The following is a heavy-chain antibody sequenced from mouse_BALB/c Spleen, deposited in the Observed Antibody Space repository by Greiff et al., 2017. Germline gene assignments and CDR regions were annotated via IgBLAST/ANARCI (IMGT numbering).Heavy chain of an antibody. Sequence: DVKLVESGPSLVKPSQTLSLTCSVTGDSFTSGYWNWIRKFPGNKLEYMGYISYSGSTYYNPSLKSRISITRDTSKNQYYLQLNSVTTEDTAAYYCAYDGLYAMDDWGQGTAVTVSS. J-gene: IGHJ4*01. CDR2: ISYSGST. CDR1: GDSFTSGY. V-gene: IGHV3-8*02. D-gene: IGHD1-2*01. CDR3: AYDGLYAMDD.